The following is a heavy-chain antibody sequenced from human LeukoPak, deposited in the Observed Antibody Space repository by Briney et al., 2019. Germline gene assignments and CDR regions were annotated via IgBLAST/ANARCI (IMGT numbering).Heavy chain of an antibody. CDR3: ARVKYCSGNSCYVSLDY. CDR2: LYSGGTT. D-gene: IGHD2-2*01. J-gene: IGHJ4*02. Sequence: GGSLRLSCAASGFTVSSNYMTWVRQAPGKGLEWDSVLYSGGTTYYADSVKGRFTISRDNSKNTLYLQMNSLRAEDTAVYYCARVKYCSGNSCYVSLDYWGQGTLVTVSS. CDR1: GFTVSSNY. V-gene: IGHV3-66*01.